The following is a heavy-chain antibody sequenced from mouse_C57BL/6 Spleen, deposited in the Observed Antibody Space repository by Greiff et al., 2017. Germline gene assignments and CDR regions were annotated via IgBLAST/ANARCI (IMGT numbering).Heavy chain of an antibody. Sequence: EVQLQQSGTVLARPGASVKMSCKTSGYTFTSYWMHWVKQRPGQGLDWIGAIYPGNSDTSYNQKFQGTAKLTAVTSASTAYMELSSLTNEDSAVYYCTREESENWFAYWGQGTLVTVSA. CDR3: TREESENWFAY. V-gene: IGHV1-5*01. CDR2: IYPGNSDT. J-gene: IGHJ3*01. CDR1: GYTFTSYW.